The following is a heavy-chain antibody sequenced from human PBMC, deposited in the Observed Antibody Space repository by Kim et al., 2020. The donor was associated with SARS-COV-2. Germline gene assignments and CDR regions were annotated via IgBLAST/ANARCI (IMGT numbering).Heavy chain of an antibody. Sequence: SETLSLTCTVSGGSISSGGYYWSWIRQHPGKGLEWIGYIYYSGSTYYNPSLKSRVTISVDTSKNQFSLKLSSVTAADTAVYYCAREIGYSSSWTPHYYYGMDVWGQGTTVTVSS. CDR2: IYYSGST. CDR1: GGSISSGGYY. CDR3: AREIGYSSSWTPHYYYGMDV. D-gene: IGHD6-13*01. J-gene: IGHJ6*02. V-gene: IGHV4-31*03.